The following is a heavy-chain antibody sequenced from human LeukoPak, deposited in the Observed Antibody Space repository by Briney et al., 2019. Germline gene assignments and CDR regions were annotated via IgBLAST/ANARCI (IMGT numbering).Heavy chain of an antibody. J-gene: IGHJ4*02. CDR1: GFTVNSNY. D-gene: IGHD5-24*01. CDR2: VYSDETT. V-gene: IGHV3-53*01. Sequence: GGSLRLSCAASGFTVNSNYMNWVRQAPGKGLEWVSVVYSDETTYYADSVKGRFTISRDNSKNTLYLQMNSLRAEDTAIYYCTRVGYIDEGIDYWGQGTLVTVSS. CDR3: TRVGYIDEGIDY.